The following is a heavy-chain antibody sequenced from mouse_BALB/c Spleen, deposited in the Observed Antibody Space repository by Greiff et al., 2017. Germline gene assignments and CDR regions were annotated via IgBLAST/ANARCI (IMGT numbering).Heavy chain of an antibody. J-gene: IGHJ2*01. CDR1: GFTFSSYG. V-gene: IGHV5-6*01. D-gene: IGHD2-2*01. CDR2: ISSGGSYT. Sequence: EVQGVESGGDLVKPGGSLKLSCAASGFTFSSYGMSWVRQTPDKRLEWVATISSGGSYTYYPDSVKGRFTISRDNAKNTLYLQMSSLKSEDTAMYYCARQGGYDGDYCDDWGQGTTLTVSS. CDR3: ARQGGYDGDYCDD.